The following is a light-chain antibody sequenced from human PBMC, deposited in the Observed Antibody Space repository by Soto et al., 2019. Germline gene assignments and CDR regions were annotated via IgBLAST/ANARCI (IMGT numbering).Light chain of an antibody. CDR2: GAS. J-gene: IGKJ1*01. V-gene: IGKV3-20*01. CDR1: QRVGGSY. Sequence: ETVLTQSPGTLSLSPGERATLSCRASQRVGGSYLAWYQQKPGQAPRLLIYGASSRATGIPDRFSGSGSGTDFTLTISRLEPEDFAVYNCQHYGTAPWTFGQGTKVEIK. CDR3: QHYGTAPWT.